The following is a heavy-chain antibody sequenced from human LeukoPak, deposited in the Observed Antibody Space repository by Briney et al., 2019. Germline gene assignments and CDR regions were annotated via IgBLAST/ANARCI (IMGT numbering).Heavy chain of an antibody. CDR1: GYTFTGYY. Sequence: ASVKVSCKASGYTFTGYYMHWVRQAPGQGLEWMGWTNPNSGGTNYAQKFQCRVTMTRDTSISTAYMELSRLRSDDTAVYYCASTPRRSGYGLGGYWGQGTLVTVSS. CDR3: ASTPRRSGYGLGGY. J-gene: IGHJ4*02. D-gene: IGHD5-12*01. V-gene: IGHV1-2*02. CDR2: TNPNSGGT.